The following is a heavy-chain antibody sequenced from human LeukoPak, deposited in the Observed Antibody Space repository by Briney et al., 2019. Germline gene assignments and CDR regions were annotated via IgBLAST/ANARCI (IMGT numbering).Heavy chain of an antibody. CDR2: ISYDGNNK. CDR3: ARSGGSSGYKYYFDY. Sequence: GGSLRLSCAASGFTFSSYAMHWVRQAPGKGLEWVAVISYDGNNKYYADSVKGRFTISRDNSKNTLYLQMNSLRAEDTAVYYCARSGGSSGYKYYFDYWGQGTLVTVSS. V-gene: IGHV3-30-3*01. D-gene: IGHD3-22*01. J-gene: IGHJ4*02. CDR1: GFTFSSYA.